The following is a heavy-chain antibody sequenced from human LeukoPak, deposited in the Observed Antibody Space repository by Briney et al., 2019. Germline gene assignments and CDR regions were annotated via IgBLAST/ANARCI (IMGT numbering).Heavy chain of an antibody. V-gene: IGHV4-30-4*01. J-gene: IGHJ4*02. CDR2: IYYSGST. CDR3: ARYSSSARNFDF. D-gene: IGHD6-6*01. CDR1: GGSISSGDYY. Sequence: SQTLSLTCTVSGGSISSGDYYWSWIRQPPGKGLEWIGYIYYSGSTYYNPSFKSRVTISVDTSKNQFSLKLSSVTAADTAVYYCARYSSSARNFDFWGQGTLVTVSS.